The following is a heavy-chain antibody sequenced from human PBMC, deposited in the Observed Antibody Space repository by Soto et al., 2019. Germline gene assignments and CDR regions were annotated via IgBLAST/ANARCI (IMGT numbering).Heavy chain of an antibody. CDR1: GYTFTSYG. D-gene: IGHD2-15*01. Sequence: ASVKVSCKASGYTFTSYGISWVRQAPGQGLEWMGWISAYNGNTNYAQKLQGRVTMTTDTSTSTAYMELRSLRSDDTAVYYCAREGYCSGGSCYSLAWFDPWGQGTLVTVSS. CDR2: ISAYNGNT. CDR3: AREGYCSGGSCYSLAWFDP. V-gene: IGHV1-18*01. J-gene: IGHJ5*02.